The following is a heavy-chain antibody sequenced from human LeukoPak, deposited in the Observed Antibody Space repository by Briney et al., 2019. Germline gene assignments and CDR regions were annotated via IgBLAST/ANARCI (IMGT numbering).Heavy chain of an antibody. CDR3: ARLLLYSYGVAYFDY. J-gene: IGHJ4*02. CDR1: GGSISSSSYY. Sequence: SETLSLTCTVAGGSISSSSYYWGWIRRPPGKGLEWIGSIYYSGSTYYNPSLKSRVTISVDTSKNQFSLKLSSVTAADTAVYYCARLLLYSYGVAYFDYWGQGTLVTVSS. CDR2: IYYSGST. V-gene: IGHV4-39*01. D-gene: IGHD5-18*01.